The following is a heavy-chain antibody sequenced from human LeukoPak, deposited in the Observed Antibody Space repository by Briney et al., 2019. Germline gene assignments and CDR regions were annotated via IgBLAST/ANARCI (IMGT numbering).Heavy chain of an antibody. CDR1: GGNFGNYV. CDR2: ITPFFSVA. Sequence: SVKVSCKASGGNFGNYVIHWVRQAPGQALEWMGRITPFFSVANYAQTFQDRVTFTADKITNTAYMQIRSLKSEDTAVYFCARDTNEEYSSSSDGLAVWGQGTTVSVSS. V-gene: IGHV1-69*04. J-gene: IGHJ6*02. CDR3: ARDTNEEYSSSSDGLAV. D-gene: IGHD6-6*01.